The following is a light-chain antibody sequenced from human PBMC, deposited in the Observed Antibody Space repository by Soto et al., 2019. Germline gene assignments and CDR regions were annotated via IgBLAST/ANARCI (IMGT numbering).Light chain of an antibody. CDR1: SSDVGGYNY. CDR3: SSYTSSSTLDVV. J-gene: IGLJ2*01. Sequence: QSLLTQPAFVSGSPGQSITISWTGTSSDVGGYNYVSWYQQHPGKAPKLMIYDVSNRPSGVSNRFSGSKSGNTASLTISGLQAEDEADYYCSSYTSSSTLDVVFGGGTQLTVL. CDR2: DVS. V-gene: IGLV2-14*01.